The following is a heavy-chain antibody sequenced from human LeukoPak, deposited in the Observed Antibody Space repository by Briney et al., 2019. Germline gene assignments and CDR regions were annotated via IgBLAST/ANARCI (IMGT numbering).Heavy chain of an antibody. J-gene: IGHJ4*02. CDR1: GGSISSGDYY. CDR3: ARGFRSDFWSGFSFDY. CDR2: IYYSGST. Sequence: KSSETLSLTCTVSGGSISSGDYYWSWIRQPQGKGLEWIGYIYYSGSTYYNPSLKSRVAISVDTSKNQFSLKLSSVTAADTAVYYCARGFRSDFWSGFSFDYWGQGTLVTVSS. V-gene: IGHV4-30-4*08. D-gene: IGHD3-3*01.